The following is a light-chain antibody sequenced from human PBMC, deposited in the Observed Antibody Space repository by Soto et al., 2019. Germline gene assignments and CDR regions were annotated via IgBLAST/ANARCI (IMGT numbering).Light chain of an antibody. J-gene: IGKJ1*01. V-gene: IGKV1-5*01. CDR1: QSISSW. CDR2: DAS. Sequence: DILMTQSPASLSASTGDRVTITCRASQSISSWLAWYQQKTGKAPKLLIYDASSLESGVPSRFSGSGSGTEFNLTISSLQTDDFATYYCQQYNSYSWTFGQGTKVDIK. CDR3: QQYNSYSWT.